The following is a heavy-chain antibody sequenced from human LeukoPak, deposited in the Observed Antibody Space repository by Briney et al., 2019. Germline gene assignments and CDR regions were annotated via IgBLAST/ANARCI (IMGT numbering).Heavy chain of an antibody. D-gene: IGHD4-17*01. CDR3: ARGAGVTVTYYFDY. CDR2: INHSGST. Sequence: PSETLSLTCAVYGGPFSGYYWSWIRQPPGKGLEWIGEINHSGSTNYNPSLKSRVTISVDTSKNQFSLKLSSVTAADTAVYYCARGAGVTVTYYFDYWGQGTLVTVSS. CDR1: GGPFSGYY. V-gene: IGHV4-34*01. J-gene: IGHJ4*02.